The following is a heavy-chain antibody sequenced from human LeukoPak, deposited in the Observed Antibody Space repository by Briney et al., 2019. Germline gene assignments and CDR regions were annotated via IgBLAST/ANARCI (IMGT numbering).Heavy chain of an antibody. Sequence: GASVKVSCKASGYTFTSYDINWVRQATGQGLEWMGWMNPNSGNTGYAQKFQGRVTMTRNTSISTAYTELSSLRSEDTAVYYCARAIINNWNYRVTPLGYWGQGTLVTVSS. D-gene: IGHD1-7*01. CDR2: MNPNSGNT. J-gene: IGHJ4*02. V-gene: IGHV1-8*01. CDR3: ARAIINNWNYRVTPLGY. CDR1: GYTFTSYD.